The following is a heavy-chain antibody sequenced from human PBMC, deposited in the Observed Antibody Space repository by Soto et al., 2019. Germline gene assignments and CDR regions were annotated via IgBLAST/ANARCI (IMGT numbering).Heavy chain of an antibody. CDR2: INPNSGGT. CDR3: ARDSTYYDFWSGPSPGGRDV. CDR1: GYTFTGYY. V-gene: IGHV1-2*02. D-gene: IGHD3-3*01. Sequence: ASVKVSCKASGYTFTGYYMHWVRQAPGQGLEWMGWINPNSGGTNYAQKFQGRVTMTRDTSISTAYMELSRLRSDDTAVYYCARDSTYYDFWSGPSPGGRDVWGQGTTVTVSS. J-gene: IGHJ6*02.